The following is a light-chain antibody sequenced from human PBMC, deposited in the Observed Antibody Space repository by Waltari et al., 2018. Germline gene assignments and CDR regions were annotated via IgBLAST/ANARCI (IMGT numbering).Light chain of an antibody. CDR1: QSIGPW. CDR3: QQYSLYWA. Sequence: DIQMTQSPSTLSASVGDSVTITCRASQSIGPWLAWYQQKPGKAPTLLISQASTLESGVTSRFSGSGSGTEFTLTINSLQPDDIATYYCQQYSLYWAFGQGTKVEIK. J-gene: IGKJ1*01. CDR2: QAS. V-gene: IGKV1-5*03.